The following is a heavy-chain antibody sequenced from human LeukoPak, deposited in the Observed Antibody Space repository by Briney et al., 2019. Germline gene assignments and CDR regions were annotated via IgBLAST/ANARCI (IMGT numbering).Heavy chain of an antibody. CDR3: ARVSSFPRGYFDY. J-gene: IGHJ4*02. V-gene: IGHV4-39*07. CDR1: SGSISTSNYY. CDR2: IFYSGST. D-gene: IGHD1-26*01. Sequence: PSETLSLTCTVSSGSISTSNYYWGWVRQPPGKALEWIGNIFYSGSTYYSPSLKSRVTISLDTSRNQFSLKLNSVTAADTAVYYCARVSSFPRGYFDYWGQGTLVTVSS.